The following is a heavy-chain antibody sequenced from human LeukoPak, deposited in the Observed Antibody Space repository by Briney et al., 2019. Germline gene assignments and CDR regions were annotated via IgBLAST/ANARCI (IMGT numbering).Heavy chain of an antibody. CDR3: ARSLYYYDSSGPKRGYYYGMDV. Sequence: SVTVSCKASGGTFSIYAISWVRQPPGQGLEWVGRLIPILGIANYAQKLQGRVTITADKPTSTAYMELSSLRSEDTAVYYCARSLYYYDSSGPKRGYYYGMDVWGQGTTVTVSS. J-gene: IGHJ6*02. V-gene: IGHV1-69*04. CDR1: GGTFSIYA. CDR2: LIPILGIA. D-gene: IGHD3-22*01.